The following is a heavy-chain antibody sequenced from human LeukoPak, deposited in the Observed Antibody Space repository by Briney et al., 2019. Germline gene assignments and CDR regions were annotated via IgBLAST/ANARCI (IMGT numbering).Heavy chain of an antibody. CDR2: INPNSGGT. D-gene: IGHD5-18*01. Sequence: ASVKVSCKASGYTFTGYYMHWGRQAPGQGVERMGWINPNSGGTNYAQKFQGRVTMTRDTSISTAYMELSRLRSDDTAVYYCARGHGYSYGYGVSVNYWGQGTLVTVSS. V-gene: IGHV1-2*02. J-gene: IGHJ4*02. CDR3: ARGHGYSYGYGVSVNY. CDR1: GYTFTGYY.